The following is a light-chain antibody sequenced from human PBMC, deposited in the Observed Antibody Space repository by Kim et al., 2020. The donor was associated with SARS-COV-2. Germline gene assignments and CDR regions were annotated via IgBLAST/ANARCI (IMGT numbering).Light chain of an antibody. CDR3: QHFGRSLYT. Sequence: LSPGERATLSGKASQSVSNTYLAWYQQQPGQAPRLLIHGASSRATGIPDRFSGSGSGTDFTLTISRLEPEDVAVYYCQHFGRSLYTFGQGTKLEI. CDR1: QSVSNTY. V-gene: IGKV3-20*01. CDR2: GAS. J-gene: IGKJ2*01.